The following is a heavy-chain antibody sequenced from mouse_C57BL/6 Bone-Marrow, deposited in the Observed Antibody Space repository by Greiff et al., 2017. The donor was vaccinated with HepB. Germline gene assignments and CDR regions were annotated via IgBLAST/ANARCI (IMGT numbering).Heavy chain of an antibody. CDR1: GYTFTDHT. V-gene: IGHV1-78*01. CDR3: AREDYCGSSREALFDY. CDR2: IYPRDGST. J-gene: IGHJ2*01. D-gene: IGHD1-1*01. Sequence: VQLLQSDAELVKPGASVKISCKVSGYTFTDHTIHWMKQRPEQGLEWIGYIYPRDGSTKYNEKFKGKATLTADKSSSTAYMQLNSLTSEDSAVYFCAREDYCGSSREALFDYWGQGTTLTVSS.